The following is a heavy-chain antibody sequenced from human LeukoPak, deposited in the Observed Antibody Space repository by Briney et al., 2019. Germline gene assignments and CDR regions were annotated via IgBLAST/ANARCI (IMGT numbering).Heavy chain of an antibody. D-gene: IGHD6-25*01. CDR2: IYPADSDI. V-gene: IGHV5-51*01. CDR3: ARRLTAAAGDY. CDR1: GYRFTSYW. Sequence: GESLKISCKGSGYRFTSYWIGWVRQIPGKGLEWMAIIYPADSDIRYSPSFQGQVTISADKSISTAYLQWSSLKASDTAMYYCARRLTAAAGDYWGQGTLVTVSS. J-gene: IGHJ4*02.